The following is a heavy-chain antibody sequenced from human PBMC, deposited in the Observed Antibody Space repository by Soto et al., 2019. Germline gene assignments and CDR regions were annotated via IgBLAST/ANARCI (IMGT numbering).Heavy chain of an antibody. D-gene: IGHD4-17*01. Sequence: PGGSLRLSCAASGFTFGGYAMSWVRQAPGKGLEWVGFIRSKAYGGTTEYAASVKGRFTISRDDSKSIAYLQMNSLKTEDTAVYYCANVNLGYGDYWYYLDYWGQGTLVTVSS. J-gene: IGHJ4*02. CDR3: ANVNLGYGDYWYYLDY. V-gene: IGHV3-49*04. CDR2: IRSKAYGGTT. CDR1: GFTFGGYA.